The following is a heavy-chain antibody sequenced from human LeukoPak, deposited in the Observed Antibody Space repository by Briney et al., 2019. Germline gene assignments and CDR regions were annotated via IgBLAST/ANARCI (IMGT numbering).Heavy chain of an antibody. CDR1: GFTFSSYG. D-gene: IGHD3-16*01. Sequence: GGSLRLSCAASGFTFSSYGMPWVRQAPGKGLEWVAVISYDGSNKYYADSVKGRFTISRDNSKNTLYLQMNSLRAEDTAVYYCAKDWARSTGLTWGAGYYYGMDVWGQGTTVTVSS. J-gene: IGHJ6*02. CDR2: ISYDGSNK. CDR3: AKDWARSTGLTWGAGYYYGMDV. V-gene: IGHV3-30*18.